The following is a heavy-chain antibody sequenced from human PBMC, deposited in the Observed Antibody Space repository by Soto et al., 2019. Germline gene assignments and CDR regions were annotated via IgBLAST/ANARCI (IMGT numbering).Heavy chain of an antibody. CDR3: AKVAGDSGHERSDY. J-gene: IGHJ4*02. CDR2: ISYDGSNK. Sequence: QVQLVESGGGVVQPGRSLRLSCAASGFTFSSYGMHWVRQAPGKGLEWVAVISYDGSNKYYADSVKGRFTISRDNSKNTLYLQMNSLRAEDTAVYYCAKVAGDSGHERSDYWGQGTLVTVSS. CDR1: GFTFSSYG. D-gene: IGHD5-12*01. V-gene: IGHV3-30*18.